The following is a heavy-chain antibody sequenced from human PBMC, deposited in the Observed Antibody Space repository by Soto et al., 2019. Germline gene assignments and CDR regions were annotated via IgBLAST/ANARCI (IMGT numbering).Heavy chain of an antibody. CDR3: ERNAGDNYHSSAYHYALDY. Sequence: GESLKISCKGSGYSFRNNWITWVRQMPGEGLEWMGRIDLSDSYKSYSPSFQGHVSFSADTSINTAYLQWSSLRASDTAMYYCERNAGDNYHSSAYHYALDYWGQGTPATVSS. CDR2: IDLSDSYK. D-gene: IGHD3-22*01. J-gene: IGHJ4*02. V-gene: IGHV5-10-1*01. CDR1: GYSFRNNW.